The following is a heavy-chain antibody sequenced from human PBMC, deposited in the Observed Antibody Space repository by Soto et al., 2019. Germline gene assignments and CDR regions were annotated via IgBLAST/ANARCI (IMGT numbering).Heavy chain of an antibody. CDR3: ARERKRGYSYGFTNYFDY. J-gene: IGHJ4*02. D-gene: IGHD5-18*01. CDR1: GYTFTGYY. Sequence: ASVKVSCKASGYTFTGYYMHWVRQAPGQGLEWMGWINPNSGGTNYAQKFQGWVTMTRDTSIRTAYMELSRLRSDDTAVYYCARERKRGYSYGFTNYFDYWGQGTLVTVSS. V-gene: IGHV1-2*04. CDR2: INPNSGGT.